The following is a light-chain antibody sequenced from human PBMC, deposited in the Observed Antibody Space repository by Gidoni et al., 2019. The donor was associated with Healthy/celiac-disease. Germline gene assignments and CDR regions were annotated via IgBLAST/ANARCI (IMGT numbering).Light chain of an antibody. CDR3: QQSYSTPPT. J-gene: IGKJ3*01. CDR1: QSISTY. Sequence: DIQMTQSPSSLSASVGDSVTITCRASQSISTYLNWYQQKPGKAPKLLIYAASSLQSGVPSRFSGSGSGTDFTLTISSLQPEDFATYYCQQSYSTPPTFGPXTKVDIK. V-gene: IGKV1-39*01. CDR2: AAS.